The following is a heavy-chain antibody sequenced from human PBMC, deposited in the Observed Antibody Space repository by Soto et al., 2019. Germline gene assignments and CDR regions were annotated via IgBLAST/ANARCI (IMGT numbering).Heavy chain of an antibody. D-gene: IGHD3-10*01. CDR3: ARDFYGSGSYSPA. Sequence: PKKGLEWISYISPSSDPIYYADSVKGRFTVSRDNAKTSLYLQMNSLRAEVIAVYYCARDFYGSGSYSPAWAHGTLVT. V-gene: IGHV3-48*01. J-gene: IGHJ5*01. CDR2: ISPSSDPI.